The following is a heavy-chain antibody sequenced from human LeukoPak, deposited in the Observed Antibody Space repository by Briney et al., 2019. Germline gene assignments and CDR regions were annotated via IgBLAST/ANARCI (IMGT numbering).Heavy chain of an antibody. V-gene: IGHV3-33*06. CDR2: IWYDESNK. Sequence: GGSLRLSCAASGFTFSSYGMHWVRQAPGKGLEWVAVIWYDESNKYYADSVKGRFTVSRDNSRNTLYLQMNSLRAEDTAVYYCAKDYASRGIAVAPGIWGQGTMVTVSS. CDR3: AKDYASRGIAVAPGI. J-gene: IGHJ3*02. D-gene: IGHD6-19*01. CDR1: GFTFSSYG.